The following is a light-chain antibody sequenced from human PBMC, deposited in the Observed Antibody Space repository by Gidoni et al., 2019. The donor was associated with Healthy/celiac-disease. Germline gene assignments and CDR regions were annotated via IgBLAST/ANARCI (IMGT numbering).Light chain of an antibody. CDR3: QQYNSYSPT. CDR2: DAS. Sequence: IQITQSPSTLSASVGDRVTITCRASQSIRSWLAWYQQKPGKAPKLLIYDASSLESGVPARFSGSGSGTEFTLTISSLQPDDFATYYCQQYNSYSPTFGGGTKVEIK. V-gene: IGKV1-5*01. J-gene: IGKJ4*01. CDR1: QSIRSW.